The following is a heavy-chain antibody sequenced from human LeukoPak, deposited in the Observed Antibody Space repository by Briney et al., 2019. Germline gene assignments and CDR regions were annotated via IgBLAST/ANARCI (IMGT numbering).Heavy chain of an antibody. V-gene: IGHV3-7*01. CDR3: AREMTIFGVAHGMDV. CDR2: IKQDGSEK. J-gene: IGHJ6*02. CDR1: GFTFSSYW. D-gene: IGHD3-3*01. Sequence: GGSLRLSCAASGFTFSSYWMSWVGKAPWKGLDWVANIKQDGSEKYYVDSVKGRFTISRDNAKNSLYLQMNSLRAEDTAVYYCAREMTIFGVAHGMDVWGQGTTVTVSS.